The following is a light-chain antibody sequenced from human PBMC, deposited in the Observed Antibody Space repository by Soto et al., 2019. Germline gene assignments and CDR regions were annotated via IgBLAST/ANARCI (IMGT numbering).Light chain of an antibody. V-gene: IGKV1-39*01. Sequence: IHMTQCPSTLSSSVGYRVTITFRASQTINNKLAWYQKKQGKAPKLLIYAASSLQSGVPSRFSGSGSGTDFTLTISSLQPEDFAAYYCQQSYSTPLTFGGGTKVDI. CDR2: AAS. CDR3: QQSYSTPLT. J-gene: IGKJ4*01. CDR1: QTINNK.